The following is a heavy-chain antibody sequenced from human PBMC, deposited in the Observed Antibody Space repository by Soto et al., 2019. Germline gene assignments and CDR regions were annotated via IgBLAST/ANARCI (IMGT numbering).Heavy chain of an antibody. CDR2: IYYSGST. Sequence: SETLSLTCTVSGGSISSSSYYWGWIRQPPGKGLEWIGSIYYSGSTYYNPSLKSRVTISVDTSKNQFSLKLSSVTAADTAVYYCARLTIFDWLLYDYYYGMDVWGQGTTVTVSS. J-gene: IGHJ6*02. CDR1: GGSISSSSYY. V-gene: IGHV4-39*01. D-gene: IGHD3-9*01. CDR3: ARLTIFDWLLYDYYYGMDV.